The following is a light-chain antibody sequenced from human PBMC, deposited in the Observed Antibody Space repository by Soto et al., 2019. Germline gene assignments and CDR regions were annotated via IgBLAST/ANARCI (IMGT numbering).Light chain of an antibody. CDR1: QSVSSS. CDR2: GAS. J-gene: IGKJ1*01. Sequence: EIVMTQSPATLSVSPGDTATLSCRASQSVSSSLAWYQQKPGQAPRLLIYGASTRATDIPARFSGSGSGTEFTLNISRLQSEGVALYYCQRYDTWPPAWTFGQGTKVDIK. CDR3: QRYDTWPPAWT. V-gene: IGKV3-15*01.